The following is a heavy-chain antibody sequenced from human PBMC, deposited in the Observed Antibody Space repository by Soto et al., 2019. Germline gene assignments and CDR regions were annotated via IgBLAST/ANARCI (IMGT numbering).Heavy chain of an antibody. J-gene: IGHJ6*02. CDR3: ARDNVRKIQVDIVNFYAMDV. Sequence: ASVKVSCKASGYTFTSYGISWVRRAPGQGLEWMGWISAYNGNTNYAQKFQGRVTMTTDTSTSSAYMELRSLRSDETAVYYCARDNVRKIQVDIVNFYAMDVWGQGTTVTVYS. V-gene: IGHV1-18*04. CDR2: ISAYNGNT. D-gene: IGHD5-12*01. CDR1: GYTFTSYG.